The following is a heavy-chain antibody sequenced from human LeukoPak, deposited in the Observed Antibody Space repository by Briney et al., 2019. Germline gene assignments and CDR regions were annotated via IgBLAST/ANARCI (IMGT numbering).Heavy chain of an antibody. V-gene: IGHV3-48*01. CDR3: ARATSRITIFGVVSNYFDY. Sequence: GGSLRLSCTASGFTFSSYSMNWVRQAPGKGLEWVSYISSSSSTIYYADSVKGRFTISRDNAKNSLYLQMNSLRAEDTAVYYCARATSRITIFGVVSNYFDYWGQGTLVTVPS. J-gene: IGHJ4*02. D-gene: IGHD3-3*01. CDR2: ISSSSSTI. CDR1: GFTFSSYS.